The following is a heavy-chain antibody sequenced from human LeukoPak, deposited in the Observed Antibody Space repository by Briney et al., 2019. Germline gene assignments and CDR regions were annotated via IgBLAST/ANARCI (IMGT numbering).Heavy chain of an antibody. Sequence: GGSLRLSCAASGFTFSSYGMHWVRQAPGKGLEWVAVIWYDGSNKYYADSVKGRFTISRDNSKDTLYLQMNSLRAEDTAVYYCARADIVVVPAAKDYYYGMDVWGQGTTVTVSS. CDR3: ARADIVVVPAAKDYYYGMDV. D-gene: IGHD2-2*01. CDR1: GFTFSSYG. J-gene: IGHJ6*02. CDR2: IWYDGSNK. V-gene: IGHV3-33*01.